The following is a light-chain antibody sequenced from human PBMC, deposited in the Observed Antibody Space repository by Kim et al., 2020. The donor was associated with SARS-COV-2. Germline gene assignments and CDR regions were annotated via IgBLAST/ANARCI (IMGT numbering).Light chain of an antibody. CDR1: ISNVGSNY. J-gene: IGLJ2*01. CDR3: AAWDDSLSGRL. V-gene: IGLV1-47*01. CDR2: KNN. Sequence: QRVTISCYGSISNVGSNYVYWYQQLPGTAPKLLISKNNQRPSGVPDRFSGSKSGTSASLAISGLRSEDEADYYCAAWDDSLSGRLFGGGTQLTVL.